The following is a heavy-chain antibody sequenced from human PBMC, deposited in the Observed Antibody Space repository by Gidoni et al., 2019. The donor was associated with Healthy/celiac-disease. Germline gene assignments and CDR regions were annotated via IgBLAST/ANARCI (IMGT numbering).Heavy chain of an antibody. CDR1: GGSISSGGYY. Sequence: QVQLQESGPGLVKPSQTLSLTCTVSGGSISSGGYYWSWIRQHPGKGLEWIGYIYYSGSPYYNPALKSRVTISVDTSKNQFSLKLSSVTAADTAVYYCARLELLSAFDIWGQGTMVTVSS. J-gene: IGHJ3*02. D-gene: IGHD1-26*01. CDR3: ARLELLSAFDI. V-gene: IGHV4-31*03. CDR2: IYYSGSP.